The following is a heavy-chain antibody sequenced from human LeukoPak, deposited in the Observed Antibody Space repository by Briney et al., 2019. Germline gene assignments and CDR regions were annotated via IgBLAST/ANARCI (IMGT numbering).Heavy chain of an antibody. D-gene: IGHD3-3*01. Sequence: PSETLSLTCAVYGESFNSHYWTWIRQPPGKGLEWIGEINHSEDTKYNPSLKSRVTISVDTSKNQFSLRLTSVTAADTAVYYCARVTGGRMTIFRVVPFHFDYWGQGTLVTVYS. CDR3: ARVTGGRMTIFRVVPFHFDY. V-gene: IGHV4-34*01. CDR2: INHSEDT. CDR1: GESFNSHY. J-gene: IGHJ4*02.